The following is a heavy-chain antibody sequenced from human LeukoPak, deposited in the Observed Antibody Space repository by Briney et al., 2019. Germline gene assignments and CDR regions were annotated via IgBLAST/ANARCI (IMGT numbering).Heavy chain of an antibody. CDR2: INPSGGST. J-gene: IGHJ6*02. CDR1: GYTFTSYY. D-gene: IGHD2-15*01. CDR3: ARDVGLQGYCSGGSCSVYYYYGMDV. V-gene: IGHV1-46*01. Sequence: ASVKVSCKASGYTFTSYYMHWVRQAPGQGLEWMGIINPSGGSTSYAQKFQGRVTMTRDTSTSTVYMELSSLRSEDTAVYYCARDVGLQGYCSGGSCSVYYYYGMDVWGQGTTVTVSS.